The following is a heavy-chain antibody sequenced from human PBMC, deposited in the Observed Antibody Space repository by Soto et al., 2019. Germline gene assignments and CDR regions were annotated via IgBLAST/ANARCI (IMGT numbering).Heavy chain of an antibody. CDR1: AGSISSYY. D-gene: IGHD2-21*02. CDR3: ARETALNHDAFDI. J-gene: IGHJ3*02. CDR2: IYYSGSN. V-gene: IGHV4-59*01. Sequence: QVQLQESGPGLVKPSETLSLICTVSAGSISSYYWSWVRYPPGKGLEWIGYIYYSGSNNHNPCLKSRVSISVDTSKNQFSLKLSSVTAADTAVYYCARETALNHDAFDIWGQGTMVTVSS.